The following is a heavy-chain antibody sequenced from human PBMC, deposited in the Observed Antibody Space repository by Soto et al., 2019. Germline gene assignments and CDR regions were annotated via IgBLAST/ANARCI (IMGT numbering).Heavy chain of an antibody. J-gene: IGHJ4*02. V-gene: IGHV4-31*03. CDR3: AQVVVGGGYYFDF. D-gene: IGHD2-21*01. CDR1: GDSINSAGYY. Sequence: QVQLQESGPGLVKPSQTLSLTCTVSGDSINSAGYYWSWIRQHPGKGLGWIGYIYYSGNTYYNPSLKCRVTISVDTSKNQFPLKLSSVTAADTAVYYCAQVVVGGGYYFDFWGQGTLVTVSS. CDR2: IYYSGNT.